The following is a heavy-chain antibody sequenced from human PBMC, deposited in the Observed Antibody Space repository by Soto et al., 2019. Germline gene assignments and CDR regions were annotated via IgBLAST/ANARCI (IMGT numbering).Heavy chain of an antibody. CDR2: VYYTGTT. J-gene: IGHJ4*02. Sequence: SETLSLTCTVSGGSISSYFYIWVRQPPGKGLEWIGSVYYTGTTDYNPSLKSRVTISVDTSKTQFSLNLRSVTAADTAVYYCAREIAAVPRAFDYWGRGTLVTVYS. D-gene: IGHD6-13*01. CDR3: AREIAAVPRAFDY. V-gene: IGHV4-59*01. CDR1: GGSISSYF.